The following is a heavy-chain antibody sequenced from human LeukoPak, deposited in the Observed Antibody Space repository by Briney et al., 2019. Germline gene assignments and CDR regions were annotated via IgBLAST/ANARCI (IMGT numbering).Heavy chain of an antibody. D-gene: IGHD5-12*01. CDR2: INHSGST. J-gene: IGHJ4*02. CDR1: GGSFSGYY. CDR3: AETPVEMATNL. Sequence: SETLSLTCAVYGGSFSGYYWSWIRQPPGKGLEWIGEINHSGSTNYNPSLKSRVTISVDTSKNQFSLKLSSVTAADTAVYYCAETPVEMATNLWGQGTLVTVSS. V-gene: IGHV4-34*01.